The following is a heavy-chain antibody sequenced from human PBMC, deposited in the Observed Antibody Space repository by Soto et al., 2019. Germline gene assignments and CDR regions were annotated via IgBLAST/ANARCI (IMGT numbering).Heavy chain of an antibody. CDR2: IKSKTDGGTT. CDR1: GFTFSNAW. V-gene: IGHV3-15*01. CDR3: TTGPYSGYGLEDYYYGMDV. J-gene: IGHJ6*02. D-gene: IGHD5-12*01. Sequence: EVQLVESGGGLVKPGGSLRLSCAASGFTFSNAWMSWVRQAPGKGLEWVGRIKSKTDGGTTDYAAPVKGRFTISRDDSKNTLYLQMNSLKTEDTAVYYCTTGPYSGYGLEDYYYGMDVWGQGTTVTVSS.